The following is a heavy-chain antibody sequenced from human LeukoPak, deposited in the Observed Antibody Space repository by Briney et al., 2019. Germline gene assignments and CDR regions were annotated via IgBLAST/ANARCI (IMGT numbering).Heavy chain of an antibody. CDR2: INPSGGTT. Sequence: ASVKVFCKAYGYTFTRYYIHWVRQDPGQGLEWMGMINPSGGTTTYAQKFQGRVTMTRDTSTSTVYMELSSLRSEDTAVYYCARSLYNNDGFDYWGQGTLVTVSS. CDR1: GYTFTRYY. J-gene: IGHJ4*02. CDR3: ARSLYNNDGFDY. D-gene: IGHD3-10*01. V-gene: IGHV1-46*01.